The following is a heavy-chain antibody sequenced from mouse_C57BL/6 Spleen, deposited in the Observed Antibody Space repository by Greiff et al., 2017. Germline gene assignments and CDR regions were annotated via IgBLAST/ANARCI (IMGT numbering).Heavy chain of an antibody. J-gene: IGHJ4*01. CDR2: IWSGGST. D-gene: IGHD2-2*01. CDR1: GFSLTSYG. CDR3: ASHGYDNLSYYAMDY. Sequence: QVQLQQSGPGLVQPSQSLSITCTVSGFSLTSYGVHWVRQSPGKGLEWLGVIWSGGSTDYNAAFISRLSISKDNSKSQVFFKMNSLQADDTAIYYCASHGYDNLSYYAMDYWGQGTSVTVSS. V-gene: IGHV2-2*01.